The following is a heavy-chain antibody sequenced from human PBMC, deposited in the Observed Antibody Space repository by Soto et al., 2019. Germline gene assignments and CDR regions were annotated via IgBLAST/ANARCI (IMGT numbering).Heavy chain of an antibody. CDR2: IYYSGST. J-gene: IGHJ6*02. CDR1: GGSISSGGYY. V-gene: IGHV4-31*03. Sequence: NPSETLSLTCTVSGGSISSGGYYWSWIRQHPGKGLEWIGYIYYSGSTYYNPSLKSRVTISVDTSKNQFSLKLSSVTAADTAVYYCARENCSSTSCYTRSYGMDVWGQGTTVTVSS. D-gene: IGHD2-2*02. CDR3: ARENCSSTSCYTRSYGMDV.